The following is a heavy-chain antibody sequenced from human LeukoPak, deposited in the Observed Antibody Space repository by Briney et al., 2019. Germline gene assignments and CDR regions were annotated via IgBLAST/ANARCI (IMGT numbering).Heavy chain of an antibody. CDR3: ARAREYGDFFDY. J-gene: IGHJ4*02. CDR2: VFTSGAT. D-gene: IGHD4-17*01. CDR1: VSGDPISNYY. Sequence: PSETLSLTCTISVSGDPISNYYWSWIRQPAGKGLEYIGRVFTSGATDYNPSLKSRFTMSIDMSKSHFSLRVNSVTAADTAVYYCARAREYGDFFDYWGQGTPVTVSS. V-gene: IGHV4-4*07.